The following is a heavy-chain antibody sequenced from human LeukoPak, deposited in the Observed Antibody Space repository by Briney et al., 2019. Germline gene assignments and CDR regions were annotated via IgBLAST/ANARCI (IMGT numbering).Heavy chain of an antibody. CDR2: IRYDGCNK. CDR3: AKDQCSGGSCYPRPDY. CDR1: GFTFSSYG. Sequence: PGGSLRLSCAASGFTFSSYGMHWVRQAPGKGLEWAAFIRYDGCNKYYADSVKGRFTISRDNSKNTLYLQMNSLRAEDTAVYYCAKDQCSGGSCYPRPDYWGQGTLVTVSS. J-gene: IGHJ4*02. V-gene: IGHV3-30*02. D-gene: IGHD2-15*01.